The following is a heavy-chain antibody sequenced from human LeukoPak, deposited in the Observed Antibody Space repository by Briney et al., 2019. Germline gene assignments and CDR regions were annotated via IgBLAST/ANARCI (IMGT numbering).Heavy chain of an antibody. CDR2: IYGSGST. V-gene: IGHV4-61*08. CDR3: AREGTSGTHLNWFDP. CDR1: GGSISSGDYY. J-gene: IGHJ5*02. D-gene: IGHD1-1*01. Sequence: SETLSLTCTVSGGSISSGDYYWSWIRQPPGKGLEWIGHIYGSGSTNYNPSLKSRVTLSVDTSKNQFSLKLSSVTAADTAVYYCAREGTSGTHLNWFDPWGQGTLVTVSS.